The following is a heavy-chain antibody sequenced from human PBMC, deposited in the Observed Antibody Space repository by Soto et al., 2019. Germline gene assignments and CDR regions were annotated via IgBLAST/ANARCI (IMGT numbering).Heavy chain of an antibody. J-gene: IGHJ5*02. Sequence: ASVKVSCKASGYTFTNYYIHWVRQAPGQGLEWMGIINPSTGSTTYAQKFQGRVTLTRDTSTSTVYMDLSSLRAEDTAVYYCARDRFPGYLYNWFDPWGQGTLVTVSS. CDR3: ARDRFPGYLYNWFDP. CDR2: INPSTGST. V-gene: IGHV1-46*01. D-gene: IGHD1-1*01. CDR1: GYTFTNYY.